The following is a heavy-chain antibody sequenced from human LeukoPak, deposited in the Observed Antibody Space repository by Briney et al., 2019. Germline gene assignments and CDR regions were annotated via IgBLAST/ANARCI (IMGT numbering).Heavy chain of an antibody. D-gene: IGHD3-22*01. CDR2: IRYDGSRK. CDR1: GFIFSNYA. CDR3: ATETPDTSGSKLDY. J-gene: IGHJ4*02. V-gene: IGHV3-30*02. Sequence: PGGSLRLSCAASGFIFSNYAMRWVRQAAGKGLEWVAYIRYDGSRKYYADSVNGRFTISRDNSKNTLYLQVHSLRGEDTAVYYCATETPDTSGSKLDYWGQGTLVTVSS.